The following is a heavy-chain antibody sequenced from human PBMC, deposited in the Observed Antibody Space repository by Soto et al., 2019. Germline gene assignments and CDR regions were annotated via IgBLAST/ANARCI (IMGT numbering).Heavy chain of an antibody. J-gene: IGHJ4*02. D-gene: IGHD3-3*01. Sequence: DSVKVSCKASGYNFTSYYMHWVRQAPGQGLEWMGIIDPSGGSTSYAQKFQGRVSMTRDTSTSTVHMDLNSLRSEDTAVYYCARDLTGGPTYYDFWSGYSPVDYWGLGTLVTVSS. CDR3: ARDLTGGPTYYDFWSGYSPVDY. CDR1: GYNFTSYY. V-gene: IGHV1-46*03. CDR2: IDPSGGST.